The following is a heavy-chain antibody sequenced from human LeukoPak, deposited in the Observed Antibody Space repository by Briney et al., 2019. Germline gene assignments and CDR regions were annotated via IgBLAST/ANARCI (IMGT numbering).Heavy chain of an antibody. V-gene: IGHV3-48*01. CDR1: GFTFSSYA. CDR3: ARDDFYCSSTSCYPDYYYYYMDV. D-gene: IGHD2-2*01. CDR2: ISSSSSTI. J-gene: IGHJ6*03. Sequence: PGGSLRLSCAASGFTFSSYAMSWVRQAPGKGLEWVSYISSSSSTIYYADSVKGRFTISRDNAKNSLYLQMNSLRAEDTAVYYCARDDFYCSSTSCYPDYYYYYMDVWGKGTTVTVSS.